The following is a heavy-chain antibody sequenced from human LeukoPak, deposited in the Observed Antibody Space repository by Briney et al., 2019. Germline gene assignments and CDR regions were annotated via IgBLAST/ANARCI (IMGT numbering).Heavy chain of an antibody. J-gene: IGHJ3*02. CDR1: NFTFDDYA. D-gene: IGHD6-19*01. V-gene: IGHV3-43D*03. CDR2: VSWDGGFT. Sequence: GGSLRLSCAASNFTFDDYAMHWVRQAPGKGLEWVSVVSWDGGFTSYADSVKGRFIISRDNRKKSVYLQMNSLRTEDTGFYYCTKERTKQWLVLAFDTWGQGTVVTVSS. CDR3: TKERTKQWLVLAFDT.